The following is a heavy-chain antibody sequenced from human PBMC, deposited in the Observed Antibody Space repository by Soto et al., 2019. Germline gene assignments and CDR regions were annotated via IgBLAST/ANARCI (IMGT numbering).Heavy chain of an antibody. CDR1: GLSFSGYY. J-gene: IGHJ4*02. CDR2: ITHNGIT. V-gene: IGHV4-34*01. CDR3: ARGPPSNYYDSGTYLRVRSHYFDY. Sequence: SSGTPSLTCSFFGLSFSGYYWKWIPPPPGEGVEGGGGITHNGITNNNPSLKSRVTISVDTSTNQFSLKLSSVTAADTAVYYCARGPPSNYYDSGTYLRVRSHYFDYWGQGALVTVSS. D-gene: IGHD3-10*01.